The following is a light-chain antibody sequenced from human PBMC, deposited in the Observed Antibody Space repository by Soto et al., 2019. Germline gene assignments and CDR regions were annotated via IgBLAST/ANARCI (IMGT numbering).Light chain of an antibody. CDR1: QSVSNN. J-gene: IGKJ1*01. Sequence: EIVITQSPATLSVSPGERATLSCRASQSVSNNYLAWYQQKPGQAPRLLIYGASSRATGIPDRFSGSGSGTEFTLNISSLQSEDFAVYYCQQYNNWPSWTFGQG. V-gene: IGKV3D-15*01. CDR2: GAS. CDR3: QQYNNWPSWT.